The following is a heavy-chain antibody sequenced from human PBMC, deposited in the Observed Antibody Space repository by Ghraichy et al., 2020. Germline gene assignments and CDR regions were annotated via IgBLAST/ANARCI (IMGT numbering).Heavy chain of an antibody. Sequence: SETLSLTCAVSGGSISSGGYSWSWIRQPPGKGLEWIGYIYHSGNTYYNPSLKSRVTISVDRSKNQFSLKLSSVTAADTAVYYCARGGRFTVVIPAAMSFDYWGQGTLVTVSS. CDR2: IYHSGNT. D-gene: IGHD2-2*01. J-gene: IGHJ4*02. CDR1: GGSISSGGYS. CDR3: ARGGRFTVVIPAAMSFDY. V-gene: IGHV4-30-2*01.